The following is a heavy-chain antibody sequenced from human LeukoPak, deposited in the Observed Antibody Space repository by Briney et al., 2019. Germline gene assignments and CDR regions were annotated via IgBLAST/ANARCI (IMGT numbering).Heavy chain of an antibody. CDR3: AKDRTRYTGYVHFDY. J-gene: IGHJ4*02. CDR2: FSGSGDST. CDR1: GSTFSNYA. Sequence: GGSLRLSCAASGSTFSNYAMSWVRQAPGQGLEWASSFSGSGDSTSYADSVKGRFTISRDNSKNTLSLEMNSLRAEDTAVYYCAKDRTRYTGYVHFDYWGQGTLVTVSS. D-gene: IGHD5-12*01. V-gene: IGHV3-23*01.